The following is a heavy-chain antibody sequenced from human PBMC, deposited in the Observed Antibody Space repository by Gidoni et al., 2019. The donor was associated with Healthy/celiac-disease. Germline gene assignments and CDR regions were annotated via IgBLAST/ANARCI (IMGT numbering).Heavy chain of an antibody. Sequence: EVQLVESGGGLVQPGGALRLSCSASGFTFSSYAMHWVRQAPGKGLEYFSAISSNGGSTYYADSVKGRFTISRDNSKNTLYLQMSSLRAEDTAVYYCVKDGTAAGPLSIYYYYGMDVWGQGTTVTVSS. V-gene: IGHV3-64D*06. J-gene: IGHJ6*02. CDR1: GFTFSSYA. CDR2: ISSNGGST. D-gene: IGHD6-13*01. CDR3: VKDGTAAGPLSIYYYYGMDV.